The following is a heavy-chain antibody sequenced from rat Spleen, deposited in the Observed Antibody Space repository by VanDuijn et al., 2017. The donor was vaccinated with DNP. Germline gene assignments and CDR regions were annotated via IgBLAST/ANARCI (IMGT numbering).Heavy chain of an antibody. V-gene: IGHV3-1*01. Sequence: EVQLQESGPGLVKPSQSLSLTCSVTGYSISSTNRWNWIRKFPGNKMEYIGHISYSGSTNYNPSLKSRFSITRDTSKNQFFLQLNSVTTEDTATYYCARWSRYFDYWGQGVMVTVSS. CDR2: ISYSGST. CDR1: GYSISSTN. J-gene: IGHJ2*01. CDR3: ARWSRYFDY.